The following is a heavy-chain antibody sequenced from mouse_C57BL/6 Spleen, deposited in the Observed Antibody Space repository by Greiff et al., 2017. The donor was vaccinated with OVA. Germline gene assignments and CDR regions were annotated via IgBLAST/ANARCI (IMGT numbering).Heavy chain of an antibody. J-gene: IGHJ2*01. CDR1: GYTFTSYW. CDR3: AREATVYYCFDY. V-gene: IGHV1-64*01. D-gene: IGHD1-1*01. Sequence: QVQLQQPGAELVKPGASVKLSCKASGYTFTSYWMHWVKQRPGQGLEWIGMIHPNSGSTNYNEKFKSKATLTVDKSSSTAYMQLSSLTSEDSAVYYCAREATVYYCFDYWGQGTTLTVSS. CDR2: IHPNSGST.